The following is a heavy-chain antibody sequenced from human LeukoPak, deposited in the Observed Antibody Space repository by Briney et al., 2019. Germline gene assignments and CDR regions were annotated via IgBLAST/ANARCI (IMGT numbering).Heavy chain of an antibody. J-gene: IGHJ6*04. D-gene: IGHD5-12*01. CDR2: IYYSRST. V-gene: IGHV4-30-4*01. Sequence: SQTLSLTCTVSGGSISSGDYYWSWIRQPPGKGLEWIGYIYYSRSTYYNPSLKSRVTISVDTSKNQFSLKLSSVTAADTAVYYCARAGRGYSGYGRYYYYGMDVWGKGTTVTVSS. CDR3: ARAGRGYSGYGRYYYYGMDV. CDR1: GGSISSGDYY.